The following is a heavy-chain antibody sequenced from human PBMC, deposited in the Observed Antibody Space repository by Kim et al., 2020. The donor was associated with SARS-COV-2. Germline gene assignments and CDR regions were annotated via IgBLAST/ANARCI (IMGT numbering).Heavy chain of an antibody. D-gene: IGHD3-9*01. Sequence: SVKVSCKASGGTFSSYAISWVRQAPGQGLEWMGGIIPIFGTANYAQKFQGRVTITADESTSTAYMELSSLRSEDTAVYYCARPSSFRYFDSPDWYFDLWGRGTLVTVSS. J-gene: IGHJ2*01. CDR2: IIPIFGTA. V-gene: IGHV1-69*13. CDR1: GGTFSSYA. CDR3: ARPSSFRYFDSPDWYFDL.